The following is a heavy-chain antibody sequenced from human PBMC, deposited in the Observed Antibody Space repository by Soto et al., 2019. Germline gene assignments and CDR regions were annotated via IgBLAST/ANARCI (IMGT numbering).Heavy chain of an antibody. Sequence: GGSLRLSCAASGFTFNTYAMSWVRQAPGKGLEWVSSISATSASIYYADYVRGRFTISRDNSKNTLSLHMNSLTDEDTALYYCAKDFPHYYGTSGFYYGFGSWGQGTLVTVSS. CDR2: ISATSASI. CDR3: AKDFPHYYGTSGFYYGFGS. V-gene: IGHV3-23*01. D-gene: IGHD3-22*01. CDR1: GFTFNTYA. J-gene: IGHJ1*01.